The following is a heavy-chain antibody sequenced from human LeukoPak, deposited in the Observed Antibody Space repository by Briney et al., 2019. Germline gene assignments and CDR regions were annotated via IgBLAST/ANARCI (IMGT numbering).Heavy chain of an antibody. CDR3: ARGRRAPTYYDFWSGYSDAFDI. J-gene: IGHJ3*02. D-gene: IGHD3-3*01. V-gene: IGHV1-2*02. Sequence: ASVKVSCKASGYTFTGYYMHWVRQAPGQGLEWMGWINPNSGGTNYAQKFQGRVTMTRDTSISTAYMELSRLRSDDTAVYYCARGRRAPTYYDFWSGYSDAFDIWGQGTMVTVSS. CDR2: INPNSGGT. CDR1: GYTFTGYY.